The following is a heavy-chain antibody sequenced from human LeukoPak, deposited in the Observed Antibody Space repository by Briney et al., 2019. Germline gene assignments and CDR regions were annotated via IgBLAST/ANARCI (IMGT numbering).Heavy chain of an antibody. CDR2: VNHSGYT. V-gene: IGHV4-34*01. J-gene: IGHJ4*02. CDR3: ARQLYGSDY. Sequence: PSETLSLTCDVSGVSFSTYYWSWIRQSPGKGLEWIGEVNHSGYTNYNPSLKGRVTISVDTSKNQFSLKLSSVPAADTAVYYCARQLYGSDYWGQGTLVTVSS. CDR1: GVSFSTYY. D-gene: IGHD4-17*01.